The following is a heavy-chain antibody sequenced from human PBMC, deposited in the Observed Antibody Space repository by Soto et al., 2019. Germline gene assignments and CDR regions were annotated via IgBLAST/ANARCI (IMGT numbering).Heavy chain of an antibody. CDR2: MRANSGDT. V-gene: IGHV1-8*01. Sequence: QVQLVQPGAEVRKPGASVKVSCKASGDTLTNFDFNWVRQPTGQGLEWIGWMRANSGDTGHAQKFQGRVSMTRDTSMSTAYMELSSLRAEDTAVYYCARYIYGQGFKAWGQGTLVFVSS. CDR1: GDTLTNFD. D-gene: IGHD3-3*02. CDR3: ARYIYGQGFKA. J-gene: IGHJ5*02.